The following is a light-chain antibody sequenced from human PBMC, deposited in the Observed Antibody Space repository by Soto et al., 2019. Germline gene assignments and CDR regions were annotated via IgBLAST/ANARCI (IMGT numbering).Light chain of an antibody. V-gene: IGKV3-20*01. CDR3: QQFGSSSFT. CDR2: GAS. J-gene: IGKJ3*01. CDR1: QSVSSNY. Sequence: EIVLTQSPGTLSLSPGERATLSCRASQSVSSNYLAWYQQKPGQAPRLLIYGASTRATGIPDRLSGSGSGTDFTLTISRLEPDDFAVYYCQQFGSSSFTFGPGTKVDIK.